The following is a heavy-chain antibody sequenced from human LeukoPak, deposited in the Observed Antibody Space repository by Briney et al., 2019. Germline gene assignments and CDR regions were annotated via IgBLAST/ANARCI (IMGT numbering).Heavy chain of an antibody. CDR1: GFTFSSYW. J-gene: IGHJ4*02. CDR3: ARDRSRCYY. Sequence: GGSLRLSCAASGFTFSSYWMSWVRQAPGKGLEWVTTIKEDGSEKYYVDSVKGRFTISRDNAKNSLYLQMNSLRAEDTAVYYCARDRSRCYYWGQGTLVTVSS. CDR2: IKEDGSEK. V-gene: IGHV3-7*01.